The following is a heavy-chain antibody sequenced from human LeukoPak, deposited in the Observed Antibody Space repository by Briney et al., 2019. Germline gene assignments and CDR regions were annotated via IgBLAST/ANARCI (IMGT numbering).Heavy chain of an antibody. CDR2: ISSVTSYI. CDR3: ARDPTSSWETAFDI. D-gene: IGHD1-26*01. J-gene: IGHJ3*02. CDR1: GFTFNTYT. V-gene: IGHV3-21*01. Sequence: PGGSLRLSCAASGFTFNTYTMNWVRQAPGKGLEWVSSISSVTSYIYYADSVKGRFTISRDNAKNSLYLQMNSLRAEDTAVYYCARDPTSSWETAFDIWGQGTMVTVSS.